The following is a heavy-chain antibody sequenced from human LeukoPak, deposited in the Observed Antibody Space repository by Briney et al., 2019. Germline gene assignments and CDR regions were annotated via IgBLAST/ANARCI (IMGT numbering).Heavy chain of an antibody. Sequence: SETLSLTCAVYGGSFSGYYWSWIRQPPGKGLEWIGEINHSGSTNYNPSLKSRVTISVDTSKNQFSLKLSSVTAADTAVYYCARDIVVVPAARHYYYYYMDVWGKGTTVTVSS. J-gene: IGHJ6*03. CDR2: INHSGST. CDR1: GGSFSGYY. D-gene: IGHD2-2*01. CDR3: ARDIVVVPAARHYYYYYMDV. V-gene: IGHV4-34*01.